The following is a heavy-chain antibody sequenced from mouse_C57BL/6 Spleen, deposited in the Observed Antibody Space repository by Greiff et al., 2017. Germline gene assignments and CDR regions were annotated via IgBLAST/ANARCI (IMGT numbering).Heavy chain of an antibody. CDR1: GYTFTSYW. V-gene: IGHV1-69*01. Sequence: QVQLQQPGAELVMPGASVKLSCKASGYTFTSYWMHWVKQRPGQGLEWIGEIDPSDSYTNYNQKFKGKSTLTVDKSSSTDYMQLSSLTSEDSAVYYCARDWDYWGQGTTLTVSS. J-gene: IGHJ2*01. CDR2: IDPSDSYT. D-gene: IGHD4-1*01. CDR3: ARDWDY.